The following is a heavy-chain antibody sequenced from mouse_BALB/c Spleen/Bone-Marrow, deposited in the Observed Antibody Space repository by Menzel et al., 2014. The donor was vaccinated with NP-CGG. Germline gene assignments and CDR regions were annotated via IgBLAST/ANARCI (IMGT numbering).Heavy chain of an antibody. D-gene: IGHD2-3*01. CDR2: IRLKSNNYAT. CDR1: GFTFSNYW. J-gene: IGHJ3*01. V-gene: IGHV6-6*02. Sequence: EVKVVDSGGGLVQPGGSMKLSCVASGFTFSNYWMNWVRQSPEKGLEWVAEIRLKSNNYATHYAESVKGRFTISRDDSKSSVYLQMNNLRAEDTGIYYCTSMRRRGFAYWGQGTLVTVSA. CDR3: TSMRRRGFAY.